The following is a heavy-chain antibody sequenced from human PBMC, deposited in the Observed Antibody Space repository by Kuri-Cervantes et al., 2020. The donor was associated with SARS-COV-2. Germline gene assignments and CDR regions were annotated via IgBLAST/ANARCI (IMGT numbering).Heavy chain of an antibody. J-gene: IGHJ3*02. V-gene: IGHV1-2*02. D-gene: IGHD7-27*01. CDR3: ARDRVLGSGALDAFDI. Sequence: ASVKVSCKASGYTFTSYYMHWVRQAPGQRLDWLGWINPNNGDTRYAQKFQGRVTMTRDTSISTAYMELSRLRSDDTAVYYCARDRVLGSGALDAFDIWGQGTMVTVSS. CDR1: GYTFTSYY. CDR2: INPNNGDT.